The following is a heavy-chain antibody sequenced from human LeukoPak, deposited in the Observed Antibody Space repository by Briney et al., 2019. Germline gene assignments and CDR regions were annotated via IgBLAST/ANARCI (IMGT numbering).Heavy chain of an antibody. D-gene: IGHD2-15*01. CDR1: GYTFTSYG. CDR2: ISAYNGNT. Sequence: ASVKVSCKASGYTFTSYGISWVRQAPGQGLEWMGWISAYNGNTNYAQKLQGRVTMTTDTSTSTAYMELRSLRSDDTAVYYCARAYCSGGSCYYLFDYWGQGTLVTVSS. V-gene: IGHV1-18*01. J-gene: IGHJ4*02. CDR3: ARAYCSGGSCYYLFDY.